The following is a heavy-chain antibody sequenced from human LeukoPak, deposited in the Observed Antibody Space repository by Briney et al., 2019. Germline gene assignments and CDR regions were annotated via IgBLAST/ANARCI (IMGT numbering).Heavy chain of an antibody. Sequence: GGSLRLSCAASGFTLSPYWMHWVRHAPGKGLLWVSRINSDGSTTVYADSVQGRFTISRDNAKNTLYLQMNSLRAEDTAVYYCARGRKAGVDNYYYMDVWGKGTTVTVSS. J-gene: IGHJ6*03. D-gene: IGHD3-10*01. CDR2: INSDGSTT. CDR3: ARGRKAGVDNYYYMDV. CDR1: GFTLSPYW. V-gene: IGHV3-74*01.